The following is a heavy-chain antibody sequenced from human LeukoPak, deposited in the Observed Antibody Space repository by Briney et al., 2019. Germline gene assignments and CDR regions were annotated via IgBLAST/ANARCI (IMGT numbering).Heavy chain of an antibody. CDR2: IYSGGST. D-gene: IGHD3-22*01. J-gene: IGHJ4*02. Sequence: PGGSLRLSCVASGFTLSSNYMSWVRQAPGEGLEWVSVIYSGGSTYYADSVKGRFTISRDNSKNTLYLQMNSLRAEDSAVYYCARDYYDSSGYYLDYWGQGTLVTVSS. V-gene: IGHV3-66*01. CDR1: GFTLSSNY. CDR3: ARDYYDSSGYYLDY.